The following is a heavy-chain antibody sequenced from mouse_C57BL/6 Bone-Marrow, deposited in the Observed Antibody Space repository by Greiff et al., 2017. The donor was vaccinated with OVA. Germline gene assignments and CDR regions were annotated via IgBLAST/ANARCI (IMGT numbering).Heavy chain of an antibody. V-gene: IGHV1-59*01. CDR1: GYTFTSYW. D-gene: IGHD2-3*01. J-gene: IGHJ3*01. Sequence: QVQLQQPGAELVRPGTSVKLSCKASGYTFTSYWMHWVKQRPGQGLEWIGVIDPSDSYTNYNQKFKGKATLTVDTSSSTAYMQLSSLTSEDSAVYYCARDGFPPWFAYWGQGTLVTVSA. CDR2: IDPSDSYT. CDR3: ARDGFPPWFAY.